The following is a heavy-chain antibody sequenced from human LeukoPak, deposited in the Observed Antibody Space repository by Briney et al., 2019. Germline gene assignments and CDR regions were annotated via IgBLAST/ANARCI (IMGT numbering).Heavy chain of an antibody. CDR1: GFTFSSYW. J-gene: IGHJ4*02. CDR2: INSDGSII. D-gene: IGHD5-12*01. CDR3: TRAFPRGSSGSYFDY. V-gene: IGHV3-74*01. Sequence: GGSLRLSCAASGFTFSSYWMHWARQAPGKGLVWVSRINSDGSIINYADSVKGRFTISRADAKSTLYLQMNSLTAAATAVYYCTRAFPRGSSGSYFDYWGQGTLVTVSS.